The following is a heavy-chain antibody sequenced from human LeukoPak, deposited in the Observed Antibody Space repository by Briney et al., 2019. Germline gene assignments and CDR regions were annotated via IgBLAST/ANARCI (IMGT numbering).Heavy chain of an antibody. CDR3: AKDPTPIYDFWSGPHYMDV. D-gene: IGHD3-3*01. CDR1: GFTFEDYG. J-gene: IGHJ6*03. Sequence: GGSLRLSCAASGFTFEDYGMSWVRQGPGKGLEWVSAIDRNGDSTGYADSVKGRFTISRDSSKNTLFLQMNSLGAEDTAVYYCAKDPTPIYDFWSGPHYMDVWGKGTTVTVSS. CDR2: IDRNGDST. V-gene: IGHV3-20*04.